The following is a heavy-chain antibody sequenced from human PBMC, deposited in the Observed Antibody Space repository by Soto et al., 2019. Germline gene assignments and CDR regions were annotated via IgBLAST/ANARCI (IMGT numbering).Heavy chain of an antibody. V-gene: IGHV1-69*01. CDR1: GDSFTNYA. CDR2: IIIALGTP. J-gene: IGHJ5*02. D-gene: IGHD2-8*01. CDR3: GRYCTNTKCRWGYYLDP. Sequence: QVLLVQSGAEMKQPGASVSVSCRASGDSFTNYAFTWVRQAPGQGPEWLGGIIIALGTPHYSQRFQGRSTITADASSRPVYRKLGSLRLEDTAVYYCGRYCTNTKCRWGYYLDPWGKGTLLTVSS.